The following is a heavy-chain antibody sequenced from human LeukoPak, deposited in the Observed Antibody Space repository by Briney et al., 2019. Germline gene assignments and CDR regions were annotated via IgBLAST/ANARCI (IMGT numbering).Heavy chain of an antibody. Sequence: SETLSLTCAVYGGSFSGYYWSWIRQPPGEGLEWIGEINHSGSTNYNPSLKSRVTISVDTSKNQFSLKLSSVTAADTAVYYCARGLDYSNYVGYWGQGTLVTVSS. J-gene: IGHJ4*02. D-gene: IGHD4-11*01. CDR1: GGSFSGYY. CDR3: ARGLDYSNYVGY. V-gene: IGHV4-34*01. CDR2: INHSGST.